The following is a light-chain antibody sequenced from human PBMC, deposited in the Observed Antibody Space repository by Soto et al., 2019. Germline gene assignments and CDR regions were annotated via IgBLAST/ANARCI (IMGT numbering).Light chain of an antibody. J-gene: IGKJ2*01. CDR2: KAS. CDR3: QYDNSYSYV. Sequence: DVQMTQSPSTLSASVGDRVTITCRASQNIDYYVAWYQQKPGKAPKLLIYKASSLESGVPSRFSGSGSGTEFTLTISSLQPDDFATYFCQYDNSYSYVFGQGTKLEI. CDR1: QNIDYY. V-gene: IGKV1-5*03.